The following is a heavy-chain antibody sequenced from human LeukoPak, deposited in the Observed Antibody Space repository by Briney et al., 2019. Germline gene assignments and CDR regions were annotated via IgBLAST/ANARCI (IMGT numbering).Heavy chain of an antibody. CDR1: GGSISSYY. V-gene: IGHV4-59*01. J-gene: IGHJ6*03. Sequence: SSETLSPTCTVSGGSISSYYWSWIRQPPGKGLEWIGYIYYSGSTNYNPSLKSRVTISVDTSKNQFSLKLSSVTAADTAVYYCARYIFLEWFSVGNYMDVWGKGTTVTVSS. CDR2: IYYSGST. D-gene: IGHD3-3*01. CDR3: ARYIFLEWFSVGNYMDV.